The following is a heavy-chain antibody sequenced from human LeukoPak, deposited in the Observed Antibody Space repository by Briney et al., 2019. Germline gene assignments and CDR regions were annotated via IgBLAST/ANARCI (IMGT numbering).Heavy chain of an antibody. CDR3: AKGYYDYVWGSYYFVY. CDR2: ISGSGGST. J-gene: IGHJ4*02. V-gene: IGHV3-23*01. D-gene: IGHD3-16*01. Sequence: GGSLRLSCAASGFTFSSYAMSWVRQAPGKGLEWVSAISGSGGSTYYADSVKGRFTISRDNSRDTLYLQMNSLRAEDTAVYYCAKGYYDYVWGSYYFVYWGEGTLVTVSS. CDR1: GFTFSSYA.